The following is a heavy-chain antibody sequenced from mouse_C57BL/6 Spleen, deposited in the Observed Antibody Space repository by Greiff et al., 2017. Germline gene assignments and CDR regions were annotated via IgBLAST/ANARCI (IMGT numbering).Heavy chain of an antibody. CDR1: GYTFTSYW. CDR3: ARYGSSSGYAMDY. J-gene: IGHJ4*01. Sequence: QVQLQQPGAELVRPGSSVKLSCKASGYTFTSYWMHWVKQRPIQGLEWIGNIDPSDSDTHYNQKFKDKATLTVDKSSSTAYMQLSSLTSEDSAVYYCARYGSSSGYAMDYWGQGTSVTVSS. D-gene: IGHD1-1*01. V-gene: IGHV1-52*01. CDR2: IDPSDSDT.